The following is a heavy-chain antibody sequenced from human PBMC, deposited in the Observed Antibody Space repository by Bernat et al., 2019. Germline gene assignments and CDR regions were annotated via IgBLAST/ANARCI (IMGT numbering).Heavy chain of an antibody. CDR2: RKQDGSEK. J-gene: IGHJ4*02. Sequence: EGKRGEEGGGGGKKGGSRRRGGEEEGGKGRREWMSWVRQAPGKGREGGGKRKQDGSEKYYVDSVKGRFTISRDNAKNSLYLQMNSLRVEDTAVYYCARSGDYGDYFDYWGQGTLVTVSS. D-gene: IGHD4/OR15-4a*01. CDR3: ARSGDYGDYFDY. CDR1: GGKGRREW. V-gene: IGHV3-7*03.